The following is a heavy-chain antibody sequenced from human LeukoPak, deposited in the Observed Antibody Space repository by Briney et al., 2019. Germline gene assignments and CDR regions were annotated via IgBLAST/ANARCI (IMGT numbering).Heavy chain of an antibody. Sequence: SQTLSLTCAISGDSVTSNSAAWNWIRQSPSRGLEWLGRTYYRSKWYNDYEVSVKSRITINSDTSKNQVSLQLNSVTPEDTAAYYCARQYSSGWSYYYGLDVWGQGTTVTVSS. CDR2: TYYRSKWYN. V-gene: IGHV6-1*01. CDR1: GDSVTSNSAA. J-gene: IGHJ6*02. CDR3: ARQYSSGWSYYYGLDV. D-gene: IGHD6-19*01.